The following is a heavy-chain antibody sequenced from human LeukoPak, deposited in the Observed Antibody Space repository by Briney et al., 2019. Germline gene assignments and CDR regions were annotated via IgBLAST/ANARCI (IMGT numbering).Heavy chain of an antibody. V-gene: IGHV3-7*01. CDR1: GFTFSGYW. J-gene: IGHJ5*02. D-gene: IGHD4-17*01. Sequence: PGGSLRLSCAASGFTFSGYWMSWVRQAPGKGLEWVANIKQDGSEKYYVDSVKGRFTISRDNAKNSLYLQMNSLRAEDTAVYYCARGAYGDYEAWGQGTLVTVSS. CDR2: IKQDGSEK. CDR3: ARGAYGDYEA.